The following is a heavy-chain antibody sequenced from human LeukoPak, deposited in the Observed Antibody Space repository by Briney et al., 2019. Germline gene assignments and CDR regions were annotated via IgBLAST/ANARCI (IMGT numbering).Heavy chain of an antibody. J-gene: IGHJ4*02. D-gene: IGHD3/OR15-3a*01. CDR2: IYYTGNT. V-gene: IGHV4-59*05. CDR1: GGSINNYY. CDR3: ARQTGSGLFTLP. Sequence: PSETLSLTCSFSGGSINNYYWSWIRQPPGKGLEWIGSIYYTGNTYYNASLKSRVTIPIDTSKNQISLRLTSVTAADTAMYYCARQTGSGLFTLPGGQGTLVTVSS.